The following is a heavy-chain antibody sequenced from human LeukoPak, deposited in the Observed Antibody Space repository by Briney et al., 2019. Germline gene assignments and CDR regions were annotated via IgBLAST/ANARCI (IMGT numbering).Heavy chain of an antibody. J-gene: IGHJ4*02. D-gene: IGHD3-22*01. Sequence: GGSLRLSCAASGFTFYDYAMHWVRQAPGKGLAWVSVIYTGGTTYYADSVKGRFTISRDNSKNTLYLQMNSLRAEDTAVYYCARDGDDTSGYFSPFDYWGQGTLVTVSS. CDR2: IYTGGTT. V-gene: IGHV3-53*01. CDR1: GFTFYDYA. CDR3: ARDGDDTSGYFSPFDY.